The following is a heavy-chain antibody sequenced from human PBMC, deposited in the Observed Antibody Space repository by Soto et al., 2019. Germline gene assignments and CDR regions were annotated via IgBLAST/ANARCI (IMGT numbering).Heavy chain of an antibody. D-gene: IGHD5-18*01. CDR1: GGTFSSYT. J-gene: IGHJ4*02. CDR3: AREDTAMPIGNYFDY. CDR2: IIPILGIA. Sequence: QVQLVQSGAEVKKPGSSVKVSCKASGGTFSSYTISWVRQAPGQGLEWMGRIIPILGIANYAQKFQGRVTITADKSTSTAYMELSSLRSEDTAVYYCAREDTAMPIGNYFDYWGQGTLVTVSS. V-gene: IGHV1-69*02.